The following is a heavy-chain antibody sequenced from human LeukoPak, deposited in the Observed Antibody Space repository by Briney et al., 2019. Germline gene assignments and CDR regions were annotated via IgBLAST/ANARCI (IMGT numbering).Heavy chain of an antibody. CDR1: GFTFSIYG. CDR3: ATVHMYSFEQ. J-gene: IGHJ4*02. V-gene: IGHV3-30*02. D-gene: IGHD3-16*01. Sequence: PGGSLRLSCAASGFTFSIYGMYWVRQSPGKGLEWVAFIRFDGSSKYYADSVKGRFTISRDNSKNTLYLQMNSLRAEDTAVFYCATVHMYSFEQWGQGTLVTVSS. CDR2: IRFDGSSK.